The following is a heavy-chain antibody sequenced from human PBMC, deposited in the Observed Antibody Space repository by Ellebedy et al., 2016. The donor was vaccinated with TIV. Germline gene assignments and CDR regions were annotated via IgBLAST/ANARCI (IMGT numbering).Heavy chain of an antibody. Sequence: GESLKISCAATGFMFSSYAMNWVRQAPGKGLEGVSAVSNSGDSTYYADSVKGRFTISRDNSKNTLYLQMSSLRAEDTAVYYCSFKGVATRVYWGQGTLVTVSS. J-gene: IGHJ4*02. CDR1: GFMFSSYA. CDR3: SFKGVATRVY. V-gene: IGHV3-23*01. D-gene: IGHD4-23*01. CDR2: VSNSGDST.